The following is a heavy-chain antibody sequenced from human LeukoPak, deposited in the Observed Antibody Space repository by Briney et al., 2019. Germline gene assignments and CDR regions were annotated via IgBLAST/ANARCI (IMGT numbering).Heavy chain of an antibody. D-gene: IGHD3-10*01. CDR2: IVDDGRE. J-gene: IGHJ3*02. CDR1: GFTFGIYA. Sequence: GGSLRLSCAASGFTFGIYAMSWVRQAPGQGLGWVSGIVDDGREYYADSVNGRFTISRDNSKNTLYLQMNSLRAEDTAVYYCARDRLWFGESSGGIDAFDIWGQGTMVTVSS. V-gene: IGHV3-23*01. CDR3: ARDRLWFGESSGGIDAFDI.